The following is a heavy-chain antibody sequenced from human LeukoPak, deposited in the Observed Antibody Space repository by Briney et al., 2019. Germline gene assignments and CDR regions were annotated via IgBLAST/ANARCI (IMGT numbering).Heavy chain of an antibody. CDR2: ISYDGSNK. CDR3: ARDLRPSTFWFALYDY. Sequence: PGRSLRLSCAASGFTFSSYAMHWVRQAPGKGLEWVAVISYDGSNKYYADSVKGRFTISRDNSKNTLYLQMNSLRAEDTAVYYCARDLRPSTFWFALYDYWGQGTLVTVSS. V-gene: IGHV3-30-3*01. J-gene: IGHJ4*02. D-gene: IGHD3-16*01. CDR1: GFTFSSYA.